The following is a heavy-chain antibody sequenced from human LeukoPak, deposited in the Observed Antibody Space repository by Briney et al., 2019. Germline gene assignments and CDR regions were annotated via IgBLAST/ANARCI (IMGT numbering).Heavy chain of an antibody. CDR2: ISYDGSNK. J-gene: IGHJ6*03. D-gene: IGHD2-2*01. V-gene: IGHV3-30*04. Sequence: GGSLRLSCAASGFTFSNFAMHWVRQAPGKGLEWVAVISYDGSNKYYADSVKGRFTISRDNSKNTLYLQMNSLRAEDTAVYYCAKDSGYCSSTSCNYYYYYYMDVWGKGTTVTISS. CDR1: GFTFSNFA. CDR3: AKDSGYCSSTSCNYYYYYYMDV.